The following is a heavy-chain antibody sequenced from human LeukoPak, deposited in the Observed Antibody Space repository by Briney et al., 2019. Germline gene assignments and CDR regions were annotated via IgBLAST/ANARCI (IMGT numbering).Heavy chain of an antibody. CDR1: GFTFSSYA. Sequence: GGSLRLPCAASGFTFSSYAMSWVRQAPGKGLEWVSAISGSGGSTYYADSVEGRFTISRDNSKNTLYLQMNSLRAEDTAVYYCAKGLRTYCSSTSCPWDYWGQGTLVTVSS. V-gene: IGHV3-23*01. CDR2: ISGSGGST. J-gene: IGHJ4*02. D-gene: IGHD2-2*01. CDR3: AKGLRTYCSSTSCPWDY.